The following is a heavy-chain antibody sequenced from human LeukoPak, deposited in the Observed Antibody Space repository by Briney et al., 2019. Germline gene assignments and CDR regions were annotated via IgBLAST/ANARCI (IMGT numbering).Heavy chain of an antibody. CDR2: IYYSGST. Sequence: SETLSLTCTVSGGSISSSSYYWGWIRQPPERGPEWTGSIYYSGSTYYNPSLKSRVTISVDTSKNQFSLKLSSVTAADTAVYYCARPNYYDSSKIDYWGQGTLVTVSS. CDR1: GGSISSSSYY. CDR3: ARPNYYDSSKIDY. J-gene: IGHJ4*02. D-gene: IGHD3-22*01. V-gene: IGHV4-39*01.